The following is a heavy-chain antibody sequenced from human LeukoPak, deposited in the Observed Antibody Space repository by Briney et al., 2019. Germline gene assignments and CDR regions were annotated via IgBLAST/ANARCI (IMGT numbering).Heavy chain of an antibody. D-gene: IGHD3-10*02. V-gene: IGHV3-30*18. Sequence: PGRSLRLSCAASGFTFSSYGMHWVRQAPGEGLEWVAVISYDGSNKYYAESVKGRFTISRDNSKNTLYLQMNSLRPEDTAVYYCAKGLLSYSQRGYFDSWGQGTLVTVSS. CDR1: GFTFSSYG. J-gene: IGHJ4*02. CDR2: ISYDGSNK. CDR3: AKGLLSYSQRGYFDS.